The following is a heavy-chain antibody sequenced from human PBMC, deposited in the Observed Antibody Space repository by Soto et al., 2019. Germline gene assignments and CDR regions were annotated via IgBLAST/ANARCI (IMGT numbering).Heavy chain of an antibody. CDR1: GGSFSGYY. D-gene: IGHD6-19*01. V-gene: IGHV4-34*01. J-gene: IGHJ5*02. CDR2: INHSGST. Sequence: QVQLQQWGAGLLKPSETLSLTCAVYGGSFSGYYWSWIRQPPGKGLEWIGEINHSGSTNYNPSLKSRVTISVDTSKHQFSLKLSSVTAADTAVYYCARAPLYSSGWYRFHWFDPWGQGTLVTVSS. CDR3: ARAPLYSSGWYRFHWFDP.